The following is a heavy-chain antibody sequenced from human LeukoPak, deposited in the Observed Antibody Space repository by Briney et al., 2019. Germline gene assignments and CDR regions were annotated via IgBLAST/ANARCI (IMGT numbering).Heavy chain of an antibody. CDR3: AKVTMYYDFWSGYSDPWYFDY. D-gene: IGHD3-3*01. CDR2: INGRGDST. V-gene: IGHV3-23*01. Sequence: GGCLRLSCAASGFTFSIYAMSWVRQAPGKGREWVSAINGRGDSTYYTHTLKGRFTPSRDNSKNTLYLQMNSLRAEDTAVYFCAKVTMYYDFWSGYSDPWYFDYWGQGTLVTVSP. J-gene: IGHJ4*02. CDR1: GFTFSIYA.